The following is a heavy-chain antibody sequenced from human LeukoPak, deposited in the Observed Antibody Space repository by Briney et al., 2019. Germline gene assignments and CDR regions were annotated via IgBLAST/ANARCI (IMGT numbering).Heavy chain of an antibody. CDR3: ARVGSNSPYYYDSSGYYFDY. CDR2: ISPSGGGT. V-gene: IGHV1-46*01. J-gene: IGHJ4*02. CDR1: GYTFTSYY. Sequence: GASVKVSCKASGYTFTSYYIHWVRQAPGQGLEWMGIISPSGGGTTYAQQFQGRVTMTRDTSTSTVSMELNSLRSEDTAVYYCARVGSNSPYYYDSSGYYFDYWGQGTLVTVSS. D-gene: IGHD3-22*01.